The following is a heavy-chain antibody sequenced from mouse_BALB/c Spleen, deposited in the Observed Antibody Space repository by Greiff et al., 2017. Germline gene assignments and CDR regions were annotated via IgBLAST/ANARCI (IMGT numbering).Heavy chain of an antibody. CDR3: ARNYGNSLFDY. D-gene: IGHD2-1*01. J-gene: IGHJ2*01. CDR1: GFAFSSYD. Sequence: EVQVVESGGGLVKPGGSLKLSCAASGFAFSSYDMSWVRQTPEKRLEWVAYISSGGGSTYYPDTVKGRFTISRDNAKNTLYLQMSSLKSEDTAMYYCARNYGNSLFDYWGQGTTLTVSS. V-gene: IGHV5-12-1*01. CDR2: ISSGGGST.